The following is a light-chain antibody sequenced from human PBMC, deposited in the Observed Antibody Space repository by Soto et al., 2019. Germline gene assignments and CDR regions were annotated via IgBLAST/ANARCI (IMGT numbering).Light chain of an antibody. CDR3: QQYRNWPLT. CDR2: GAS. J-gene: IGKJ4*01. Sequence: EIVMTQSPATLCVSPGERATLSCRASESVSSSLAWYQHKPGQSPRLLIYGASTRATNIAARFSGSGSGTEFTPTISSLQSEDFAVYYCQQYRNWPLTFGGGTKVDIK. V-gene: IGKV3-15*01. CDR1: ESVSSS.